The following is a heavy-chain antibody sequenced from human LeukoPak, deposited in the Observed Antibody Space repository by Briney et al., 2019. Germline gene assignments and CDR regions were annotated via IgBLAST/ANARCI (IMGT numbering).Heavy chain of an antibody. D-gene: IGHD3-3*01. CDR3: ARDSPYYDFWSGPVSPDY. CDR2: ISAYNGNT. Sequence: ASVQVSCKASGYTFTSYGISWVRQAPGQGLEWMGWISAYNGNTNYAQKLQGRVTMTTDTSTSTAYMELRSLRSDDTAVYYCARDSPYYDFWSGPVSPDYWGQGTLVTVSS. V-gene: IGHV1-18*01. J-gene: IGHJ4*02. CDR1: GYTFTSYG.